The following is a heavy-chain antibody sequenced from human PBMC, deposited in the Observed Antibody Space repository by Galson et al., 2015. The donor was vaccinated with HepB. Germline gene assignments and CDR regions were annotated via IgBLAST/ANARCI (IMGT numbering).Heavy chain of an antibody. D-gene: IGHD3-10*01. Sequence: LRLSCAASGFTFNFYAMTWVRQAPGKGLEWVSATGGSGDTAYYADSVKGRFTISRDNSKNKLFLQMNSLRAEDTAVYYCARHRYFGSVSYDHWGQGTLVTVSS. CDR3: ARHRYFGSVSYDH. J-gene: IGHJ4*02. V-gene: IGHV3-23*01. CDR2: TGGSGDTA. CDR1: GFTFNFYA.